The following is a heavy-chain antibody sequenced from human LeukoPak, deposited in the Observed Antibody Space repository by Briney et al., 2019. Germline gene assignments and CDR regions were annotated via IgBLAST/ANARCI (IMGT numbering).Heavy chain of an antibody. V-gene: IGHV1-18*01. D-gene: IGHD2-2*02. CDR1: GYPFPSYG. CDR2: ISAYNGNT. CDR3: ARDGVVPAAISVTAPTDNWFDP. J-gene: IGHJ5*02. Sequence: ASVKVSCKASGYPFPSYGISWVRQAPGQGLEWMGWISAYNGNTNYAQKLQGRVTMTTDTSTSTAYMELRSLRSDDTAVYYCARDGVVPAAISVTAPTDNWFDPWGQGTLVTVSS.